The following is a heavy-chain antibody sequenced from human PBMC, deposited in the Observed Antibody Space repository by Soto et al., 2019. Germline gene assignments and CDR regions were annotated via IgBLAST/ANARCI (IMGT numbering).Heavy chain of an antibody. CDR1: GFTVNSNY. V-gene: IGHV3-66*01. Sequence: EVQLVESGGGLVQPGGSLRLSCAASGFTVNSNYMSWVRQAPGKGLEWVSVIYSDGSTYYADAVKGRFIIFRDNSNNTLYFEMNSLRAEDTAVYYWATLTKYDILAGFYPCWGQGTLVTVSS. CDR2: IYSDGST. D-gene: IGHD3-9*01. J-gene: IGHJ4*02. CDR3: ATLTKYDILAGFYPC.